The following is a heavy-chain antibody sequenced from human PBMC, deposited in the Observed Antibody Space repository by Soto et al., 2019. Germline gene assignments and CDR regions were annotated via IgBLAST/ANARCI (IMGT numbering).Heavy chain of an antibody. D-gene: IGHD3-10*01. J-gene: IGHJ6*04. CDR3: AREADSVPYYGAAHFIYVMDV. Sequence: QVQLVQSGAEVKKPGSSVKVSCKASGGSFSNYGFSWVRQAPGQGLEWMGGIIPLSGTAKYEQKFQGRDTISADTSTSTAYMELSTPRSDDTAVYFCAREADSVPYYGAAHFIYVMDVWGEGVTVTFSS. CDR1: GGSFSNYG. CDR2: IIPLSGTA. V-gene: IGHV1-69*06.